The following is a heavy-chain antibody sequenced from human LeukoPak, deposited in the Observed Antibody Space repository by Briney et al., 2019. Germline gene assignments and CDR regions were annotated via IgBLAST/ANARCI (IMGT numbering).Heavy chain of an antibody. V-gene: IGHV3-7*05. CDR1: GFTFNTYW. CDR3: ARLPLTARLHFEY. Sequence: GGSLRLSCAASGFTFNTYWMSWVRQAPGKGLEWVANIKEDGSEKYYVDSVKGRFTISRDNAKNLLYLQMNSLRVEDTAVYYCARLPLTARLHFEYWGQGTLVTVSS. J-gene: IGHJ4*02. CDR2: IKEDGSEK. D-gene: IGHD5-12*01.